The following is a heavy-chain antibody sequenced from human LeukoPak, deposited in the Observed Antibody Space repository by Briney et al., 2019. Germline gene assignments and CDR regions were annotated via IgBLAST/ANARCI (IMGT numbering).Heavy chain of an antibody. D-gene: IGHD3-22*01. CDR3: ARCSPGDSSNFYAVLQY. Sequence: SVKVSCEASGGTFSSYAVSWVRLTPGQGLEWLGGIIPVFGTTTYAQKFQAKVTMTADKSTNTAYLEISSLTSDDTAVYYCARCSPGDSSNFYAVLQYWGQGTQVTVST. J-gene: IGHJ4*02. CDR1: GGTFSSYA. V-gene: IGHV1-69*06. CDR2: IIPVFGTT.